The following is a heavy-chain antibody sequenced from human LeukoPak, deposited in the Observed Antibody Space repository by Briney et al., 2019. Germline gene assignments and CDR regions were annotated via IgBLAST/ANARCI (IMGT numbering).Heavy chain of an antibody. V-gene: IGHV4-59*01. CDR3: ARDGDSYGHRFFDY. J-gene: IGHJ4*02. CDR1: GGSISSYY. D-gene: IGHD5-18*01. CDR2: IYYSGST. Sequence: SETLSLTCTVSGGSISSYYWSWIRQPPGKGLEWIGYIYYSGSTNYNPSLKSRVTISVDTSKNQFSLKLSSVTAADTAVYYCARDGDSYGHRFFDYWGQGTLVTVSS.